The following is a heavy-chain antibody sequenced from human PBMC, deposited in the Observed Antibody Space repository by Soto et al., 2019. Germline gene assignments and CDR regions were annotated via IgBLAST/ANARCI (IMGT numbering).Heavy chain of an antibody. CDR3: ARTRELGPGNLYYDY. CDR2: IYHSGTT. V-gene: IGHV4-4*02. Sequence: QVQLQESGPGLVRPSGTLSLTCAVSGDSIRSGNWWSWVRQAPQKWLESLGEIYHSGTTMYSPSLKQRLTISVDKAKNQFSLTLISVTAADTAVSYCARTRELGPGNLYYDYWGHGTVVAVSS. CDR1: GDSIRSGNW. J-gene: IGHJ4*01. D-gene: IGHD1-1*01.